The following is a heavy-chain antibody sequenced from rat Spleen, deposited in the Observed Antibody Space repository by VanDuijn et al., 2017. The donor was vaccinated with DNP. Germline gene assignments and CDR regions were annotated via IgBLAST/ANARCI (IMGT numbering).Heavy chain of an antibody. V-gene: IGHV5S10*01. CDR3: ATRGEGIVH. Sequence: EVQLVESGGGLVQPGRSLELSCAASGLTFSDYSMAWVRQAPKKGLEWVATIVYDGSGTYYGDSVTGRFTISRDNAKRTLYLQMDSLGSDDTAPFYCATRGEGIVHWGQGLMVTVSS. D-gene: IGHD1-11*01. CDR2: IVYDGSGT. J-gene: IGHJ2*01. CDR1: GLTFSDYS.